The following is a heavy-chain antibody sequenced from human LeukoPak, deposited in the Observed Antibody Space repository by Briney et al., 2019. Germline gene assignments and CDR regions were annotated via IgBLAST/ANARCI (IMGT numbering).Heavy chain of an antibody. D-gene: IGHD4-11*01. J-gene: IGHJ4*02. V-gene: IGHV4-4*07. CDR2: IYTSGST. CDR3: ARDSHTVPFDY. Sequence: ERIGRIYTSGSTNYTPSLKSRVTMSVDTSKNQFSLKLSSVTAADTAVYYCARDSHTVPFDYWGQGTLVTVSS.